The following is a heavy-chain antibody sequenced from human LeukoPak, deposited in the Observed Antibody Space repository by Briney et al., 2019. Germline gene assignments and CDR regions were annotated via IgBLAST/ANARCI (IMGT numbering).Heavy chain of an antibody. V-gene: IGHV4-59*01. CDR1: GGSISNYY. CDR2: IYYSGST. D-gene: IGHD5-18*01. CDR3: ARGYAYGPNYYFDY. J-gene: IGHJ4*02. Sequence: KPSETLSLTCSFSGGSISNYYLSWVRQPPGKGLEWIGYIYYSGSTDYNPSLKSRATISIDTSKNHFSLRLSSVTAADTASYYCARGYAYGPNYYFDYWGQGTLVTVSS.